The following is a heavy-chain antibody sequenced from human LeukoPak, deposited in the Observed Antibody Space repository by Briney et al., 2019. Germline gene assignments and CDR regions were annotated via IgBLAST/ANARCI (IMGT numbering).Heavy chain of an antibody. Sequence: SETLSLTCAVYGGSFSGYYWSWIRQPPGKGLEWIGEINHSGSTNYNPSLKSRVTISVDTSKNQFSLKLSSVTAADTAVYYCARQMANRWGTRRGFDYWGQGTLVTVSS. CDR3: ARQMANRWGTRRGFDY. CDR2: INHSGST. J-gene: IGHJ4*02. CDR1: GGSFSGYY. V-gene: IGHV4-34*01. D-gene: IGHD1-1*01.